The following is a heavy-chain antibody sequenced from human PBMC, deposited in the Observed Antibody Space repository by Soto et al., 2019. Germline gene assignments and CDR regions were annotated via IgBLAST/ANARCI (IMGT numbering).Heavy chain of an antibody. J-gene: IGHJ3*02. V-gene: IGHV3-23*01. CDR2: ISSGGDSA. D-gene: IGHD4-17*01. CDR3: AHPRGYGVFDAVDI. CDR1: GFIFITYA. Sequence: GGSLRLSCAASGFIFITYAMNWVRQAPGKGLEWVSAISSGGDSAFYAESVRGRFTISRDNSINTLYLQMSSLRTEDTAVYYCAHPRGYGVFDAVDIWGQGTMVTVSS.